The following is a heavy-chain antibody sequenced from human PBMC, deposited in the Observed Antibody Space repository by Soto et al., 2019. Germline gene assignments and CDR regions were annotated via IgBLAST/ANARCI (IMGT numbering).Heavy chain of an antibody. J-gene: IGHJ4*02. V-gene: IGHV1-2*02. D-gene: IGHD6-13*01. Sequence: QEQLVQSGAEVKKPGASVVVSCKASGYTFTDYYFHWVRQAPGRGLEWMGWINPNGGDTNYAQKFQGRVTMTRDTSISTAYVELSSLRSDDTAVYYCATVPAAALKEDYWGQGTLVTVSS. CDR1: GYTFTDYY. CDR2: INPNGGDT. CDR3: ATVPAAALKEDY.